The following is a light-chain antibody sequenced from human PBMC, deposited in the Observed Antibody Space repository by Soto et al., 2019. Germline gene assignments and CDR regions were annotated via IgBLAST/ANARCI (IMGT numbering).Light chain of an antibody. CDR3: QQRSNFPIT. V-gene: IGKV3-11*01. Sequence: MELTQYASPTIFPTRKRASPSCRARQKSSNYLLWSPPKPGQAPRLLIYDASNRATGIPARFSGSGSGTDFTLTISSLEPEDFAVYYCQQRSNFPITFGQGTRLENK. J-gene: IGKJ5*01. CDR2: DAS. CDR1: QKSSNY.